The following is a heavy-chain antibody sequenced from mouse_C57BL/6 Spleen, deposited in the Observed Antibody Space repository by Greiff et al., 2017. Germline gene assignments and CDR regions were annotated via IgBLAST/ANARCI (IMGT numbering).Heavy chain of an antibody. CDR2: IWWDDDK. V-gene: IGHV8-8*01. CDR1: GFSLSTFGMG. Sequence: QVTLKVSGPGILQPSQTLSLTCSFSGFSLSTFGMGVGWIRQPSGKGLEWLAHIWWDDDKYYNPALKSRLTLSTDTSKNQVFLKIANVDTADTATYYCARIPYYYGSSHWYFDVWGTGTTVTVSS. CDR3: ARIPYYYGSSHWYFDV. D-gene: IGHD1-1*01. J-gene: IGHJ1*03.